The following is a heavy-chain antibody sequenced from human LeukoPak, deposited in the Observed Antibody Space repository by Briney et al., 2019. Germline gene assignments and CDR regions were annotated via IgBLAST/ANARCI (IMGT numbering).Heavy chain of an antibody. CDR3: ARDHFDGSYYDSSGYYYAGYNWFDP. V-gene: IGHV4-39*07. CDR1: GGSISSSSYY. J-gene: IGHJ5*02. CDR2: IYYSGST. Sequence: SETLSLTCTASGGSISSSSYYWGWIRQPPGKGLEWIGSIYYSGSTYYNPSLKSRVTISVDTSKNQFSLKLSSVTAADTAVYYCARDHFDGSYYDSSGYYYAGYNWFDPWGQGTLVTVSS. D-gene: IGHD3-22*01.